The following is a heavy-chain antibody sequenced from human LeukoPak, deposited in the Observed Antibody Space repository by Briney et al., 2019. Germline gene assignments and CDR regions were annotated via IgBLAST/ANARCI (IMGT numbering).Heavy chain of an antibody. CDR1: GGSISSGGYY. J-gene: IGHJ4*02. Sequence: SETLSLTCTVSGGSISSGGYYWSWIRQHPGKGLEWIGYIYYSRSTYYNPSLKSRVTISVDTSKNQFSLKLSSVTAADTAVYYCARRTKIAVTSTWYFDYWGQGTLVTVSS. CDR2: IYYSRST. CDR3: ARRTKIAVTSTWYFDY. D-gene: IGHD3-22*01. V-gene: IGHV4-31*03.